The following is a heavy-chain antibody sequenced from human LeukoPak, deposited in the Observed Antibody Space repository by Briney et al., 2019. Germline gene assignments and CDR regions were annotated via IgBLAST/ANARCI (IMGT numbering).Heavy chain of an antibody. CDR1: GLTFSDYY. CDR2: ISGTGTTI. J-gene: IGHJ4*02. D-gene: IGHD3-22*01. CDR3: AVQITMIVVVPYFDY. V-gene: IGHV3-11*04. Sequence: GGSLRLSCAASGLTFSDYYMTWIRQAPGKGLEWVSSISGTGTTIYSADSVRGRFTVSRDNARNSLFLHMNSLRAEDTAVYYCAVQITMIVVVPYFDYWGRGTPVTVS.